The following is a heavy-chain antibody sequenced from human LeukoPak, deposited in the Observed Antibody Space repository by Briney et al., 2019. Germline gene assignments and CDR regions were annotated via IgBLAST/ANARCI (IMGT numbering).Heavy chain of an antibody. CDR3: ANEGSSLVIHAFDI. D-gene: IGHD2-21*01. CDR1: GFTFSSYS. J-gene: IGHJ3*02. CDR2: ISGSGGST. V-gene: IGHV3-23*01. Sequence: GGSLRLSCAASGFTFSSYSMNWVRQAPGKGLEWVSAISGSGGSTYYADSVKGRFTISRDNSKNTVYLQMNSLRTEDTALYYCANEGSSLVIHAFDIWGQGTVVTVSS.